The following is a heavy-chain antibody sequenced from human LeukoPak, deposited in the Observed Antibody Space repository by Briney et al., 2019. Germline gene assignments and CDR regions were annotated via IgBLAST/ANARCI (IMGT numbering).Heavy chain of an antibody. D-gene: IGHD5-18*01. CDR1: GYTFTSYD. CDR3: AKRGYSYGDFDF. V-gene: IGHV1-8*01. CDR2: MNPDSGNT. Sequence: GASVKVSCKASGYTFTSYDINWVRQATGQGLEWMGWMNPDSGNTGYAQKFQGRVTMTRNTSISTAYMERSSLRSEDTAVYFCAKRGYSYGDFDFWGQGTLVTVSS. J-gene: IGHJ4*02.